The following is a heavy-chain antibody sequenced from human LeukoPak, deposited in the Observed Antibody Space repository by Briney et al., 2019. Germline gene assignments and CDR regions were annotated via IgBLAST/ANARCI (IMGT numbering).Heavy chain of an antibody. Sequence: SETLSLTCTVSGGSISSYYWSWIRQPPGKGLEWIGYIYYSGSTNYNPSLSSRVTISVDTSKNQFSLKLSSVTAADTAVYYCARESGYYSPYDFWGQGTLVTVSS. V-gene: IGHV4-4*08. CDR3: ARESGYYSPYDF. D-gene: IGHD3-22*01. J-gene: IGHJ4*02. CDR2: IYYSGST. CDR1: GGSISSYY.